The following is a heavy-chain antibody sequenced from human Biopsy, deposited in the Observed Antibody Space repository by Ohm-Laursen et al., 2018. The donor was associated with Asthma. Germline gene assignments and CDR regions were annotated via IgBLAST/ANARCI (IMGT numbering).Heavy chain of an antibody. CDR1: YGSITSGGYY. V-gene: IGHV4-31*03. D-gene: IGHD3-22*01. CDR2: IYYSGST. CDR3: ARAQDYYDSRGYYRSFDY. J-gene: IGHJ4*02. Sequence: PSQTLSLTCTVSYGSITSGGYYWTWIRQHPGKGLEWIGFIYYSGSTYYNPSLKSRVSISIDTSKNQFSLKLISVTAADTAVYYCARAQDYYDSRGYYRSFDYWGQGTLVTVSS.